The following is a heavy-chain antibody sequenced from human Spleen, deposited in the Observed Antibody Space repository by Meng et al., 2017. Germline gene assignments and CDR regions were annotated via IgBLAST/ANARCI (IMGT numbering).Heavy chain of an antibody. CDR1: GCTFSSYA. V-gene: IGHV1-69*05. J-gene: IGHJ5*02. CDR2: IIPIFGTA. Sequence: SVKVSCKASGCTFSSYAISWVRQAPGQGLEWMGGIIPIFGTANYAQKFQGRVTITTDESTSTAYMELSSLRSEDTAVYYCARDSAYCGGDCYVNWFDPWGQGTLVTVSS. CDR3: ARDSAYCGGDCYVNWFDP. D-gene: IGHD2-21*02.